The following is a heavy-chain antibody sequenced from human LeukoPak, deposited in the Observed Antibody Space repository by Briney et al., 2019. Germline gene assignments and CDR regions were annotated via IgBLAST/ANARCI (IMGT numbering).Heavy chain of an antibody. CDR1: GFTFSSYS. J-gene: IGHJ4*02. CDR2: ISSSSSYI. Sequence: PGGSLRLSCAASGFTFSSYSMNWVRQAPGKGLEWVSSISSSSSYIYYADSVKGRFTISRDNAKNSLYLQMNSLRAEDTAVYYCARDRVGSGSPPPLLPLDQWGQGTLVTVSS. V-gene: IGHV3-21*01. CDR3: ARDRVGSGSPPPLLPLDQ. D-gene: IGHD3-22*01.